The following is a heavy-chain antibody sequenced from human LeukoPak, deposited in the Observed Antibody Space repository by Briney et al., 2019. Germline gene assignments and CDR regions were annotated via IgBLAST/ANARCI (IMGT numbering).Heavy chain of an antibody. D-gene: IGHD3-9*01. J-gene: IGHJ4*02. CDR2: IYYSGST. CDR3: ARLSWYDILTGCRKTFDY. Sequence: SETLSLTCTVSGGSISSSSYYWGWIRQPPGKGLEWIGSIYYSGSTYYNPSLKSRVTISVDTSKNQFSLKLSSVTAADTAVYYCARLSWYDILTGCRKTFDYWGQGTLVTVSS. V-gene: IGHV4-39*07. CDR1: GGSISSSSYY.